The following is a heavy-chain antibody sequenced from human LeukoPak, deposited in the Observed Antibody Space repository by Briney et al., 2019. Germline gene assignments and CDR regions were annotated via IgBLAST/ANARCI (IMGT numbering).Heavy chain of an antibody. J-gene: IGHJ4*02. CDR2: IHYSGSS. D-gene: IGHD6-13*01. V-gene: IGHV4-59*01. Sequence: SETLSLTCAVSGGSISTYYWSWIRQPPGKGLEWIGYIHYSGSSNYNPSLKSRVTISLDTSKDQFSLKLSSVTAADTAVYYCARGAAATYWGQGTLVTVSS. CDR3: ARGAAATY. CDR1: GGSISTYY.